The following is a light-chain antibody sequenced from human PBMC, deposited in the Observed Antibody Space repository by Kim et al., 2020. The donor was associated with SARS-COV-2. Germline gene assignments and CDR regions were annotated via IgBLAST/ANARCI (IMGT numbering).Light chain of an antibody. V-gene: IGLV3-19*01. Sequence: ALGQTVRITCQGDSLRAFYASWYQQKPGQAPLLVIYGKNNRPSGIPDRFSGSTSGNTASLTITGAQAEDEADYYCNSRDSTINHLVFGAGTKSPS. CDR2: GKN. CDR1: SLRAFY. CDR3: NSRDSTINHLV. J-gene: IGLJ1*01.